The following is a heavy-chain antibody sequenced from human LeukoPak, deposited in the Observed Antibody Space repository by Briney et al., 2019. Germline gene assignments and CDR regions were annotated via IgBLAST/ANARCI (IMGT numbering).Heavy chain of an antibody. D-gene: IGHD5-12*01. CDR2: IYTSGST. V-gene: IGHV4-4*09. CDR1: GGSISSYY. J-gene: IGHJ4*02. CDR3: ARQQYSGFDY. Sequence: SETLSLTCTVSGGSISSYYWSWIRQPPGKGLEWIGYIYTSGSTNYNPSLKSRVTISVDTSKNQFPLKLSSVTAADTAVYYCARQQYSGFDYWGQGTPVTVSS.